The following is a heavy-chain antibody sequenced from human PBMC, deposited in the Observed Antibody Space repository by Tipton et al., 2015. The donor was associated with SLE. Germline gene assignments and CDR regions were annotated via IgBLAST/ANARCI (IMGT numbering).Heavy chain of an antibody. Sequence: TLSLTCTVSGGSISSGSYYWSWIRQHPGKGLEWIGYVYYSGSTYYNPSLKSRVTISVDTSKNQFSLKLSSVTAADTAVYYCARWGRSSGWYGYWGQGTLVTVSS. J-gene: IGHJ4*02. CDR3: ARWGRSSGWYGY. V-gene: IGHV4-31*03. D-gene: IGHD6-19*01. CDR2: VYYSGST. CDR1: GGSISSGSYY.